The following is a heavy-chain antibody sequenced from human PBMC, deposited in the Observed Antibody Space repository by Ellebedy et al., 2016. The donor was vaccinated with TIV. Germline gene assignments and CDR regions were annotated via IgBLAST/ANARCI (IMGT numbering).Heavy chain of an antibody. CDR3: ARESSAAGTGYYMDV. CDR2: INPNSGGT. CDR1: GYTFTGYY. Sequence: ASVKVSCXASGYTFTGYYMHWVRQAPGQGLEWMGWINPNSGGTNYAQKFQGRVTMTRDTSISTAYMELSRLRSDDTAVYYCARESSAAGTGYYMDVWGKGTTVTVSS. D-gene: IGHD6-13*01. V-gene: IGHV1-2*02. J-gene: IGHJ6*03.